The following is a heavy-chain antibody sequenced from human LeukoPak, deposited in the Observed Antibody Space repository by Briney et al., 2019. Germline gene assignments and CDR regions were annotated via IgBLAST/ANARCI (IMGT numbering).Heavy chain of an antibody. CDR1: GYTFTSYA. Sequence: ASVKVSCKASGYTFTSYAMHWRRQAPGQGLEWMGWVTGGNGNTRYSERFQGRVTNSRDTSANTAYMELNSLRSEDTAVYYCAREKGFRLGYDIWGQGTMVTVSS. D-gene: IGHD6-19*01. J-gene: IGHJ3*02. CDR3: AREKGFRLGYDI. CDR2: VTGGNGNT. V-gene: IGHV1-3*01.